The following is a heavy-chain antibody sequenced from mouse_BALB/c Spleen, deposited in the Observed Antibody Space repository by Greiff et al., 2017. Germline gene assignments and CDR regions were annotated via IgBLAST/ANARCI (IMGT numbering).Heavy chain of an antibody. D-gene: IGHD2-2*01. Sequence: EVQLQQSGPELVKPGASVKMSCKASGYTFTSYVMHWVKQKPGQGLEWIGYINPYNDGTKYNEKFKGKATLTSDKSSSTAYMELSSLTSEDSAVYYCARDGYGYDGGDYYAMDYWGEGTSVTVSS. J-gene: IGHJ4*01. CDR3: ARDGYGYDGGDYYAMDY. CDR2: INPYNDGT. V-gene: IGHV1-14*01. CDR1: GYTFTSYV.